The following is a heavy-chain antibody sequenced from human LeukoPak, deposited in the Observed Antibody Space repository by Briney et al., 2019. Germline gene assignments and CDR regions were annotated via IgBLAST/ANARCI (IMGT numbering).Heavy chain of an antibody. Sequence: GESLQISCKVSGYSFTSYWIGWVRQMPGKGLEWRGIIYPGDSDTIYSPSFQGQVTISADKSISTAYLQWSSLKASDTAMYYCARQGGLYYYDSSGSKNYFDYWGQGTLVTVSS. V-gene: IGHV5-51*01. D-gene: IGHD3-22*01. CDR2: IYPGDSDT. J-gene: IGHJ4*02. CDR3: ARQGGLYYYDSSGSKNYFDY. CDR1: GYSFTSYW.